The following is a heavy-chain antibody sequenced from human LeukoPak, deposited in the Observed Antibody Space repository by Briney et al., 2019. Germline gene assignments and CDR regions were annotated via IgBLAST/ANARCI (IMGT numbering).Heavy chain of an antibody. D-gene: IGHD6-13*01. CDR3: ARDLFEVAAAGSY. V-gene: IGHV1-69*04. Sequence: GASVKVSCKASGGTFSSYAISWVRQAPGQGLEWMGRIIPILGIANYAQKFQGRVTMTRDTSTSTVYMELSSLRSEDTAVYYCARDLFEVAAAGSYWGQGTLVTVSS. J-gene: IGHJ4*02. CDR2: IIPILGIA. CDR1: GGTFSSYA.